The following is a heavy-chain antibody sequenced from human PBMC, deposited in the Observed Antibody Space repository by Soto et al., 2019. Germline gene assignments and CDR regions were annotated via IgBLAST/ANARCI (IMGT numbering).Heavy chain of an antibody. CDR2: ISGSGGGT. D-gene: IGHD5-18*01. CDR3: AKAPGILGSMDY. J-gene: IGHJ4*02. CDR1: GFTFSSYA. V-gene: IGHV3-23*01. Sequence: EVQLLESGGGLVQPGGSLRLSCAASGFTFSSYAMNWVRQAPGKGLEWVSGISGSGGGTYYADSVKGRFTISRDNSKNTLYLQMNSLRAEDTAVYYCAKAPGILGSMDYWGQGTLVSVSS.